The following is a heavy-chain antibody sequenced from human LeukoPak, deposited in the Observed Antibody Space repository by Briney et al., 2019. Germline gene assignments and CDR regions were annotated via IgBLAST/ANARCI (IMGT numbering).Heavy chain of an antibody. CDR2: MNPNSGNT. J-gene: IGHJ6*03. CDR1: GYTFTSYD. D-gene: IGHD4-17*01. V-gene: IGHV1-8*01. Sequence: ASVKVSCKASGYTFTSYDINWVRQATGQGLEWMGWMNPNSGNTGYAQKFQGRVTMTRNTSISTAYMELSSLRSEDTALYHCARVATVWGYYYYYYMDVWGKGTTVTISS. CDR3: ARVATVWGYYYYYYMDV.